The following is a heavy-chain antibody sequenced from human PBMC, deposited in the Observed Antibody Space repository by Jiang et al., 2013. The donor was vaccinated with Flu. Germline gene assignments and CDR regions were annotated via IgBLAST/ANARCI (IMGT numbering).Heavy chain of an antibody. CDR3: TRDVAWTLFDY. CDR2: ISHDGSSL. V-gene: IGHV3-74*03. Sequence: QLVESGGGLVQPGGSLRLSCKVSGFDFSAYVMHWVRQAPGKGLMWVSRISHDGSSLQYADSVKGRFTTSRDNAKNTLYLQMTSLRADDTALYYCTRDVAWTLFDYWGQGTLVTVSS. D-gene: IGHD1-1*01. CDR1: GFDFSAYV. J-gene: IGHJ4*02.